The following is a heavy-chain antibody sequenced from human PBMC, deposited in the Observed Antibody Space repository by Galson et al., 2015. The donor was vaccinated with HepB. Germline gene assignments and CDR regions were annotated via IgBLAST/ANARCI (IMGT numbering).Heavy chain of an antibody. CDR1: GFTFSDYY. J-gene: IGHJ5*02. Sequence: SLRLSCAGSGFTFSDYYMSWIRQAPGKGLKWVSYISSSDNTIYYADSVKGRFTISRDNAKNSLYLQMNSLRVEDTAVYYCARAALGWFDPWGQGTLVTVSS. D-gene: IGHD6-25*01. V-gene: IGHV3-11*01. CDR2: ISSSDNTI. CDR3: ARAALGWFDP.